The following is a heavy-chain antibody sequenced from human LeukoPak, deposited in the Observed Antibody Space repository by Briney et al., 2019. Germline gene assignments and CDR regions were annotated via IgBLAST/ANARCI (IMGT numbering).Heavy chain of an antibody. CDR3: ARADMVRGVNNNWFDP. J-gene: IGHJ5*02. CDR1: GYTFTAYY. Sequence: ASVKVSCKASGYTFTAYYLHWVRQAPGQRLEWRGWINPDSGGTKYAQKFQCRVTRTRDTSISTNYKELTRLRSDDTAAYYCARADMVRGVNNNWFDPWGQGTLVTVSS. D-gene: IGHD3-10*01. V-gene: IGHV1-2*02. CDR2: INPDSGGT.